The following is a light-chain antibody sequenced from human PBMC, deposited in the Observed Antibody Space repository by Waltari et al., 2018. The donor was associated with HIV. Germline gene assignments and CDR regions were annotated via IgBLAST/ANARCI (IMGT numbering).Light chain of an antibody. V-gene: IGLV5-45*01. Sequence: QAVLTQPASLSASPGASASLTCTFRSGLNVGTYRIYWYQQKPGSPPQYLLRYKSDSDKQQGSGVPSRFSGSKDASANAGILLISGLQSEDEADYYCMIWHSSAWVFGGGTKLTVL. J-gene: IGLJ3*02. CDR2: YKSDSDK. CDR1: SGLNVGTYR. CDR3: MIWHSSAWV.